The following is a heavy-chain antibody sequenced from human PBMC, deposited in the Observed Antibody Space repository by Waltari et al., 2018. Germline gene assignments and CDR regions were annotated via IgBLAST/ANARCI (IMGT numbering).Heavy chain of an antibody. J-gene: IGHJ4*02. CDR3: SRQVLGYCTSAACRRLES. D-gene: IGHD2-2*03. Sequence: QVQLQESGPGLVKPSETLSLTCDVSGYSFNSGYYWRWFRQSPGKGLEWIATIYHAGDTFYNPSLKSRVTISMDTSKNQFSLKLNSVTAADTAVYFCSRQVLGYCTSAACRRLESWGQGTLVTVSS. CDR1: GYSFNSGYY. V-gene: IGHV4-38-2*01. CDR2: IYHAGDT.